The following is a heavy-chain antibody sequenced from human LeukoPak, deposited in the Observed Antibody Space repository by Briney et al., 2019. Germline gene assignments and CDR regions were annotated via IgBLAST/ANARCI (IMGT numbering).Heavy chain of an antibody. D-gene: IGHD3-9*01. V-gene: IGHV4-61*02. CDR3: ARDVPPMALRYFGDAFDI. CDR2: IYTSGST. Sequence: PSETLSLTCTVSGGSISSGSCYWSWIRQPAGKGLEWIGRIYTSGSTNYNPSLKSRVTISVDTSKNQFSLKLSSVTAADTAVYYCARDVPPMALRYFGDAFDIWGQGTMVTVSS. J-gene: IGHJ3*02. CDR1: GGSISSGSCY.